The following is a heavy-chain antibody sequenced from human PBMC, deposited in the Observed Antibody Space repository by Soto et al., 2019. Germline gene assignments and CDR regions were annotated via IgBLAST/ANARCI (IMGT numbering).Heavy chain of an antibody. CDR3: ARDREYYDILTGYYKDY. V-gene: IGHV1-18*01. CDR1: GYTFTSYG. D-gene: IGHD3-9*01. CDR2: ISAYNGNT. J-gene: IGHJ4*02. Sequence: ASVKLTCKASGYTFTSYGISWVRQAPGQGLEWMGWISAYNGNTNYAQKLQGRVTMTTDTSTSTAYMELRSLRSDDTAVYYCARDREYYDILTGYYKDYWGQGTLVTVSS.